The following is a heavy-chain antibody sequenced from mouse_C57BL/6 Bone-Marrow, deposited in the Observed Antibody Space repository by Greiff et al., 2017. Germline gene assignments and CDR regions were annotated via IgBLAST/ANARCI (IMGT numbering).Heavy chain of an antibody. V-gene: IGHV5-6*01. CDR2: ISSGGSYT. CDR3: ACHTMITAWFAY. CDR1: GFTFSSYG. Sequence: EVMLVESGGDLVKPGGSLKLSCAASGFTFSSYGMSWVRQTPDKRLEWVATISSGGSYTYYPDSVKGRFTISRDNAKNTLYLQMSSLKSEDTAMYYCACHTMITAWFAYWGQGTLVTVSA. D-gene: IGHD2-4*01. J-gene: IGHJ3*01.